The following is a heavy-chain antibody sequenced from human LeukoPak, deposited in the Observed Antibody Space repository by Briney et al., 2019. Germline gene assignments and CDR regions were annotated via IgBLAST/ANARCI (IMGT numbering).Heavy chain of an antibody. V-gene: IGHV3-48*03. CDR3: ARDRGRPRGFDY. J-gene: IGHJ4*02. CDR2: ISSTGSAI. Sequence: PGGSLRLSCAASGFTFRSYEMNWVRQAPGKGLEWVSYISSTGSAIYYADSVRGRFTISRDNANNSLYLQMNSLRVEDTAVYYCARDRGRPRGFDYWGQGTLVTVSS. D-gene: IGHD3-16*01. CDR1: GFTFRSYE.